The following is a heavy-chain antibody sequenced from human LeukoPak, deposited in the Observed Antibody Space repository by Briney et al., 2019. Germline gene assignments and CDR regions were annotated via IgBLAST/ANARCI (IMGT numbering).Heavy chain of an antibody. D-gene: IGHD3-22*01. CDR2: INPNSGGT. CDR3: ARAHYDSSGYFYLDY. CDR1: GYTFTSYY. Sequence: ASVKVSCKASGYTFTSYYMHWVRQAPGQGLEWMGWINPNSGGTNYAQKFQGRVTMTRDTSISTAYMELSRLRSDDTAVYYCARAHYDSSGYFYLDYWGQGTLVTVSS. J-gene: IGHJ4*02. V-gene: IGHV1-2*02.